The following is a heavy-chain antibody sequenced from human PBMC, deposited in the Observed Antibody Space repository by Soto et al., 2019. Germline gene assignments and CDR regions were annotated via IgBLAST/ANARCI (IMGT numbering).Heavy chain of an antibody. CDR2: INPNSGGT. CDR1: GYTFTGYY. J-gene: IGHJ6*02. D-gene: IGHD3-9*01. Sequence: ASVKVSCKASGYTFTGYYMHWVRQAPGQGLEWMGWINPNSGGTNYAQKFQGRVTMTRDTSISTAYMELSGLRSDDTAVYYCARGPTDDILTAYPPLYYGMDVWGQGTTVTVSS. V-gene: IGHV1-2*02. CDR3: ARGPTDDILTAYPPLYYGMDV.